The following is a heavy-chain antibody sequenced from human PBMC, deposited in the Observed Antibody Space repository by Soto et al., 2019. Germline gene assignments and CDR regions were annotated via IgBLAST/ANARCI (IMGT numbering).Heavy chain of an antibody. D-gene: IGHD2-15*01. Sequence: QVQLKQWGAGLLKPSETLSLTCAVYDGSFSGYYWSWIRQPPGKGLEWIGEINHSGSTNYNPSLKSRVTISVDTSKTQFSLNLSSVTAADTAVYYCARGRPSCSGGSCVVGDFDYWGQGTLVTVSS. CDR2: INHSGST. CDR3: ARGRPSCSGGSCVVGDFDY. J-gene: IGHJ4*02. V-gene: IGHV4-34*01. CDR1: DGSFSGYY.